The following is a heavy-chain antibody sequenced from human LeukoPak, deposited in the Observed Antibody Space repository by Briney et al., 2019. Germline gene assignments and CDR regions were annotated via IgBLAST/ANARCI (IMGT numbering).Heavy chain of an antibody. V-gene: IGHV1-46*01. Sequence: ASVKVSCKTSGGTFSRYALSWVRQAPGQGLEWMGIINPSGGSTSYAQKFQGRVTMTRDTSISTAYMELSRLRSDDTAVYYCARDKPHNCFDPWGQGALVTVSS. CDR1: GGTFSRYA. CDR3: ARDKPHNCFDP. CDR2: INPSGGST. J-gene: IGHJ5*02.